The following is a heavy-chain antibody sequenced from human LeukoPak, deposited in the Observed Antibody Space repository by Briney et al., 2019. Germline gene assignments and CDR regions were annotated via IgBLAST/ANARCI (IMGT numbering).Heavy chain of an antibody. V-gene: IGHV3-48*03. Sequence: GGSLRLSCAASGFTFSSYEMNWVRQAPGKGLEWVSYISSSGSTIYYADSVKGRFTISRDNSKNTLYLQMNSLRAEDTAVYYCARDGGWPIQYYFDYWGQGTLVTVSS. J-gene: IGHJ4*02. D-gene: IGHD6-19*01. CDR2: ISSSGSTI. CDR1: GFTFSSYE. CDR3: ARDGGWPIQYYFDY.